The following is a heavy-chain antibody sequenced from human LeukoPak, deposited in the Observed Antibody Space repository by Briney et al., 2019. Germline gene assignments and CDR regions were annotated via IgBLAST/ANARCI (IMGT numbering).Heavy chain of an antibody. Sequence: SETLSLTCTVSGGSISSSSYYWGWIRQPPGKGLEWIGSIYYSGSTNYNPSLKSRVTMSVDTSKNQFSLKLSSVTAADTAVYYCARDKRVAVAGTYIYYYYMDVWATGPRSPSP. CDR2: IYYSGST. V-gene: IGHV4-39*07. D-gene: IGHD6-19*01. CDR1: GGSISSSSYY. CDR3: ARDKRVAVAGTYIYYYYMDV. J-gene: IGHJ6*03.